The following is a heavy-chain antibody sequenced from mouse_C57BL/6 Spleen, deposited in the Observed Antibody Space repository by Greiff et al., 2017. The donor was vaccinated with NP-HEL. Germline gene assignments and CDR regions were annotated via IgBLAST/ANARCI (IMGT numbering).Heavy chain of an antibody. CDR2: INPNNGGT. CDR3: ARRITTVAWYFDV. D-gene: IGHD1-1*01. V-gene: IGHV1-18*01. J-gene: IGHJ1*03. CDR1: GYTFTDYN. Sequence: VQLKESGPELVKPGASVKIPCKASGYTFTDYNMDWVKQSHGKSLEWIGDINPNNGGTIYNQKFKGKATLTVDKSSSTAYMELRSLTSEDTAVYYCARRITTVAWYFDVWGTGTTVTVSS.